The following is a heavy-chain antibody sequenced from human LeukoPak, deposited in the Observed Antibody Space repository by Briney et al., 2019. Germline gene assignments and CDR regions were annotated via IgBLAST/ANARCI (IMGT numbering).Heavy chain of an antibody. D-gene: IGHD3-16*01. CDR3: ASLGGVRAAWGGFDY. J-gene: IGHJ4*02. CDR1: GYSFISYY. Sequence: ASVKVSCKASGYSFISYYIHWVRQAPGQGLEWMGIINPSGGSTSYAQKFQGRVTMTRDTSTSTVYMELSSLRSEDTAVYYCASLGGVRAAWGGFDYWGQGTLVIVSS. CDR2: INPSGGST. V-gene: IGHV1-46*01.